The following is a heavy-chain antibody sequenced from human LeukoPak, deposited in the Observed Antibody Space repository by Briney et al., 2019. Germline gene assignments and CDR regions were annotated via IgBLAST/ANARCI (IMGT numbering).Heavy chain of an antibody. V-gene: IGHV3-48*03. Sequence: GGSLRLSCAASGFTFSSYEMNWVRQAPGKGLEWVSYISSSGSTIYYADSVKGRFTISRDNAKNSLYLQMNSLRVEDTAIYYCVRYFYDSYTSSFRFDSWGQGTPVTVSS. CDR3: VRYFYDSYTSSFRFDS. J-gene: IGHJ5*01. CDR2: ISSSGSTI. CDR1: GFTFSSYE. D-gene: IGHD3-16*01.